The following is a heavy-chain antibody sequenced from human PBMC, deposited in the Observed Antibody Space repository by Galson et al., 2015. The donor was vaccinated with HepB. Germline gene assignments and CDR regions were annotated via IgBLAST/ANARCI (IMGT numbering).Heavy chain of an antibody. CDR1: GFTFSSYA. CDR3: AKAIRGYSGYDHDAFDI. V-gene: IGHV3-23*01. CDR2: ISGSGGST. J-gene: IGHJ3*02. Sequence: SLRLSCAASGFTFSSYAMSWVRQAPGKGLEWVSAISGSGGSTYYADSVKGRFTISRDNSKNTLYLQMNSLRAEDTAVYYCAKAIRGYSGYDHDAFDIWGQGTMVTVSS. D-gene: IGHD5-12*01.